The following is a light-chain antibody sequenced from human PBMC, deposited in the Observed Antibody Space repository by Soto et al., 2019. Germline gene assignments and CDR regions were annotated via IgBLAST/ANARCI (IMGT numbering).Light chain of an antibody. V-gene: IGLV6-57*03. Sequence: NFMLTQPHSVSESPGKTVTISCTRSSGSIASNYVQWYQQRPGSAPTTVIYEDNQRPSGVPDRFSGSIDSSSNSASLTISGLKTEDEADDYCQSYDSSIHVVFGGGTKVTVL. CDR2: EDN. CDR3: QSYDSSIHVV. CDR1: SGSIASNY. J-gene: IGLJ2*01.